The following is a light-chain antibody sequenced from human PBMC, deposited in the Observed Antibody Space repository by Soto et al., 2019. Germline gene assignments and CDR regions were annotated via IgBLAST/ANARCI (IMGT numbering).Light chain of an antibody. CDR1: QDVSRY. CDR2: AAS. V-gene: IGKV1-12*01. J-gene: IGKJ2*01. Sequence: DIQMTQSPSTVSASVGDRVTITCRASQDVSRYLGWYQQRPGKAPEILIYAASSLRSGVPSRFSGSGSGTDFTLTISSLQPEDFATYYWQQANSFPPTVGQGTKLELK. CDR3: QQANSFPPT.